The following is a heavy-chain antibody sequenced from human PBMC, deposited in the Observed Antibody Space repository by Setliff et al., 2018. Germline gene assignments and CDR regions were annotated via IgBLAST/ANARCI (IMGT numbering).Heavy chain of an antibody. CDR3: ARHHAQYYSDSSGYYYEDWYFDL. D-gene: IGHD3-22*01. CDR1: GGSFSGYS. J-gene: IGHJ2*01. CDR2: INHSGST. Sequence: SQTLSLTCAVYGGSFSGYSWSWIRQPPGKGLEWIGKINHSGSTNYNPSLKSRVTISIDTSKNQFSLKLSSVTAADTAVYYCARHHAQYYSDSSGYYYEDWYFDLWGRGTLVTVSS. V-gene: IGHV4-34*01.